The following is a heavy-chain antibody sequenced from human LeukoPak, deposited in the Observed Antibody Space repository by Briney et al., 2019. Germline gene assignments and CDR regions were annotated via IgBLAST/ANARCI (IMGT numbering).Heavy chain of an antibody. CDR2: IYYSGST. Sequence: SETLSLTCSVSGGSISSYYWSWIRQPPGKGLEYIGYIYYSGSTNYNPSLKSRVTISVDTSKDQFSLKLSSVTAADTAVYYCARYGYYYYCMDVWGKGTTVTVSS. CDR1: GGSISSYY. CDR3: ARYGYYYYCMDV. J-gene: IGHJ6*03. D-gene: IGHD4-17*01. V-gene: IGHV4-59*01.